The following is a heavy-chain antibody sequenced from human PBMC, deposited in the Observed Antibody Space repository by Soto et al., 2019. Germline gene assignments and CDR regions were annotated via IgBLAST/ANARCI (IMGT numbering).Heavy chain of an antibody. CDR2: ISGSGDST. V-gene: IGHV3-23*01. J-gene: IGHJ4*02. Sequence: EVQLLESGGGLVQPGGSLRLSCAASGFTFSSYAMNWVRQAPGRGLEWVSVISGSGDSTYYADSVKGRFTISRDNSKNTLYLQMNSLRAGETAVYYCASRSSGWYFDFWGQGTLITVSS. CDR3: ASRSSGWYFDF. D-gene: IGHD6-19*01. CDR1: GFTFSSYA.